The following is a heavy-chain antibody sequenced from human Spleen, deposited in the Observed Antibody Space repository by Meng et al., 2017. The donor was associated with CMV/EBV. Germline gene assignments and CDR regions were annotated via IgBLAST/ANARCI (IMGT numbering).Heavy chain of an antibody. D-gene: IGHD1-26*01. V-gene: IGHV3-48*03. CDR1: GFTFSSYE. CDR2: ISSSGSTI. CDR3: AKERVVGANGYYYGMDV. J-gene: IGHJ6*02. Sequence: GESLKISCAASGFTFSSYEMNWVRQAPGKGLEWVSYISSSGSTIYYADSVKGRFTISRDNSKNTLYLQMNSLRAEDTAVYYCAKERVVGANGYYYGMDVWGQGTTVTVSS.